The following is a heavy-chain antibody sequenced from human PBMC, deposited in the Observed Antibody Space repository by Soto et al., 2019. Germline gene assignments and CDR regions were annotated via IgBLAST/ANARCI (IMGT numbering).Heavy chain of an antibody. CDR1: GYTFATYD. D-gene: IGHD2-21*01. Sequence: QVQLVQSGAEVKTPGASVKVSCKASGYTFATYDINWVRQAPGQGLEWMGWMNPNSGNTGYAQKFQGGLTMTRDTALSVAHMELSSLRNEDTAVYYCARSDGYNFNWLDSWGQGTLVTVSA. CDR2: MNPNSGNT. CDR3: ARSDGYNFNWLDS. J-gene: IGHJ5*01. V-gene: IGHV1-8*01.